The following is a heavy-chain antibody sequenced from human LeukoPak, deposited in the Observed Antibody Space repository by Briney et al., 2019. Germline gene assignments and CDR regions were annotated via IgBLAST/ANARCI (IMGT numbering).Heavy chain of an antibody. Sequence: SETLSLTCAVYGGSFSGYYWSWIRQPPGKGLEWIGEINHSGSTNYNPSLKSRVTISVDTSRNQFSLKLSSVTAADTAVYYCASPYGDYNGAFDIWGQGTMVTVSS. CDR3: ASPYGDYNGAFDI. J-gene: IGHJ3*02. CDR1: GGSFSGYY. D-gene: IGHD4-17*01. V-gene: IGHV4-34*01. CDR2: INHSGST.